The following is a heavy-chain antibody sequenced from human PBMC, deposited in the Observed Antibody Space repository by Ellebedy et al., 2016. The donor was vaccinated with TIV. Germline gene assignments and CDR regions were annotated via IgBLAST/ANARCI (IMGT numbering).Heavy chain of an antibody. CDR1: GFTFSNYA. J-gene: IGHJ4*02. Sequence: PGGSLRLSCAASGFTFSNYAVHWVRQAPGKGLEWVAIISYDVSNKNYADSVKGRFTISRDNAKNTLYLQMNSLRAEDTAVYYCARGLGVIVGYWGQGTLVTVSS. V-gene: IGHV3-30*04. D-gene: IGHD2-21*01. CDR3: ARGLGVIVGY. CDR2: ISYDVSNK.